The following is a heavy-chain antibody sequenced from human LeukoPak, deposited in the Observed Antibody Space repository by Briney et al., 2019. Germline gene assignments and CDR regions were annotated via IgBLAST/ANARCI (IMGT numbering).Heavy chain of an antibody. J-gene: IGHJ3*02. Sequence: PGGSLRLSCAASGFTFSDYILDWVRQAPGKGLEWVGRIRKKSHRYTTEYAASVKGRFTISRDDSKNTLYLQMNGLTTEDTAMYYCSREGREGDVSAFDIWGQGTMVTVSA. V-gene: IGHV3-72*01. CDR3: SREGREGDVSAFDI. CDR1: GFTFSDYI. D-gene: IGHD2-21*01. CDR2: IRKKSHRYTT.